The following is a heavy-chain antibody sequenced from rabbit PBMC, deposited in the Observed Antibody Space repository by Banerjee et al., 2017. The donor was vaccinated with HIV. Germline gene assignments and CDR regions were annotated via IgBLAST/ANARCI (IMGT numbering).Heavy chain of an antibody. CDR2: INTSSGST. CDR3: ARDAGYAGFGVDFNL. J-gene: IGHJ4*01. Sequence: QEQLEESGGDLVKPGGTLTLTCKASGIDFSTYYYMCWVRQAPGKGLEWIACINTSSGSTWYASWAKGRFTVSKTSSTTLTLQMTSLTAADTATYFCARDAGYAGFGVDFNLWGPGTLVTVS. V-gene: IGHV1S45*01. D-gene: IGHD4-2*01. CDR1: GIDFSTYYY.